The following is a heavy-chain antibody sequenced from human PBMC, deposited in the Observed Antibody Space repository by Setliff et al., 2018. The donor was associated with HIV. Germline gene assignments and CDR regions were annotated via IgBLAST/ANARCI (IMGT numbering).Heavy chain of an antibody. Sequence: SETLSLTCTVSGGSIRSSSYYWGWIRQPPGKGLEWIGSVYYSGSTYYNPSLKSRVTISVDTSKNQFSLKLSSVTAADTAVYYCARNKPYYDFWSGYNYHYYYGMDVWGQGTTVTVSS. CDR3: ARNKPYYDFWSGYNYHYYYGMDV. CDR1: GGSIRSSSYY. J-gene: IGHJ6*02. CDR2: VYYSGST. D-gene: IGHD3-3*01. V-gene: IGHV4-39*07.